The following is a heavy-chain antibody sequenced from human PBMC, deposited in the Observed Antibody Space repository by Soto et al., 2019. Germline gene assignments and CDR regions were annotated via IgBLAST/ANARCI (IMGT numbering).Heavy chain of an antibody. J-gene: IGHJ6*03. D-gene: IGHD4-4*01. V-gene: IGHV4-59*01. CDR2: IFSSGSP. CDR3: ARVAGISYCNRMDV. Sequence: QVHLQESGPGLVRPSETLSLTCTVSGGSLKTYYWIWIRQPPGGGLEWIGYIFSSGSPNYNPSLRGPVTISVDTSNTHFSLKLSSVTAADTAVYYCARVAGISYCNRMDVWGKGTAVAVSS. CDR1: GGSLKTYY.